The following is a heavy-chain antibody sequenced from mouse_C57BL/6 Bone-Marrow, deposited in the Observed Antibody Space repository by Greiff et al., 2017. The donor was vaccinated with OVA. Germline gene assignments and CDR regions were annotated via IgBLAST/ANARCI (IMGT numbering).Heavy chain of an antibody. Sequence: QVQLQQPGAELVKPGASVKLSCKASGYTFTSYWMHWVKQRPGRGLEWIGRIGPNSGGTKYNEKFKSKATLTVDKPSSTAYMQLSSLTSEDSAVYYCVYYNYSNAMDYWGQGTAVTVSS. D-gene: IGHD1-3*01. CDR1: GYTFTSYW. CDR3: VYYNYSNAMDY. V-gene: IGHV1-72*01. J-gene: IGHJ4*01. CDR2: IGPNSGGT.